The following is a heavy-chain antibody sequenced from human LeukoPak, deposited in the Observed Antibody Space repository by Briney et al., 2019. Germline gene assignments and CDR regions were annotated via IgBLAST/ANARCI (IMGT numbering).Heavy chain of an antibody. V-gene: IGHV3-30*02. CDR1: GFTFSIYG. Sequence: GGSLRLSCAASGFTFSIYGMYWVRQAPGKGLEWVAYIQHDGRNKYYADSVKGRFTISRDKSNDTLYLQLNSLRPEDTAVYYCAKPRPGNYPQPNDYWGQGTLVTVSS. CDR2: IQHDGRNK. D-gene: IGHD3-10*01. J-gene: IGHJ4*02. CDR3: AKPRPGNYPQPNDY.